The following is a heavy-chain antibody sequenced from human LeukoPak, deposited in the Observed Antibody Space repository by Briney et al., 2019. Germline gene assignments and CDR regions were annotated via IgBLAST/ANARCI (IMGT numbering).Heavy chain of an antibody. CDR3: GAAAGPVDY. Sequence: PSETLSLTCTVSGGSISSSSYYWGWIRQPPGTGLEWIGSIYYSGSTYYNPSLKSRVTISVDTSKNQFSLKLSSVTAADTAVYYCGAAAGPVDYWGQGTLVTVSS. CDR2: IYYSGST. CDR1: GGSISSSSYY. V-gene: IGHV4-39*07. D-gene: IGHD6-13*01. J-gene: IGHJ4*02.